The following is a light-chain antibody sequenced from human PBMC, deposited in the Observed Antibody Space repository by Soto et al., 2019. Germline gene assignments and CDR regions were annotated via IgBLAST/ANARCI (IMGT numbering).Light chain of an antibody. J-gene: IGLJ1*01. Sequence: QSVLTQPASVSGSPGQSITISCPGTSSDIGSYNYVSWYQQHPGKAPKLIIYDVTNRPAGISSRFSASKSGDTASLTISVLQADDEADYFCSSYKSTSTPYVFGTGTKVTVL. V-gene: IGLV2-14*03. CDR1: SSDIGSYNY. CDR2: DVT. CDR3: SSYKSTSTPYV.